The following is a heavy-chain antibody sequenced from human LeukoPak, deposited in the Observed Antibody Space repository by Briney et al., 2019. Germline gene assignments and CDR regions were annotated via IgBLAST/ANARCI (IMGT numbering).Heavy chain of an antibody. D-gene: IGHD3-9*01. J-gene: IGHJ4*02. CDR2: ISTYNPNT. Sequence: EASVKVSCKASGYSFTAYVISWVRQAPGQGLEWMGWISTYNPNTNYAQKFQGRVTMTTDTSTSTVYMELRSLRSDDTAVCYCARSPARGYDILTNYNDYWGQGTLVTVSS. V-gene: IGHV1-18*01. CDR3: ARSPARGYDILTNYNDY. CDR1: GYSFTAYV.